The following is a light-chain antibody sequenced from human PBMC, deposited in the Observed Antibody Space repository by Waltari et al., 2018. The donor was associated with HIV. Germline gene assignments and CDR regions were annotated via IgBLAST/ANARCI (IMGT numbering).Light chain of an antibody. Sequence: EIVLTQSPATLSLSPGDRATLPCRPSQSVSSYLAWYQQKPGQAPRLLIYDASNRATGIPARFSGSGSGTDFTLTISSLEPEDFAVYYCQQRSNWPPGSTFGGGTKVEIK. V-gene: IGKV3-11*01. J-gene: IGKJ4*01. CDR2: DAS. CDR1: QSVSSY. CDR3: QQRSNWPPGST.